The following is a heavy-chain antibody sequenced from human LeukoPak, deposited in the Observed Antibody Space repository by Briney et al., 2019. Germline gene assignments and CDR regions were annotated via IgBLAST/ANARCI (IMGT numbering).Heavy chain of an antibody. D-gene: IGHD6-19*01. CDR1: GGSISSYY. J-gene: IGHJ6*03. Sequence: PSETLSLTCTVSGGSISSYYWSWIRQPPGKGLEWIGYIYYSGSTTYNPSLKSRVTISVDTSKNQFSLKLSSVTAADTAVYYCARSKAVAVPYYYYYMGVWGKGTTVTVSS. V-gene: IGHV4-59*01. CDR3: ARSKAVAVPYYYYYMGV. CDR2: IYYSGST.